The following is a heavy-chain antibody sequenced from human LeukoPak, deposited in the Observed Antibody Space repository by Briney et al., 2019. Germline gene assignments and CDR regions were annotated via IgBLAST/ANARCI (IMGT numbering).Heavy chain of an antibody. V-gene: IGHV3-15*01. CDR1: GFTFSNAW. CDR2: IKSKTDGGTT. J-gene: IGHJ4*02. CDR3: TTDPLYYDEISVDY. Sequence: PGGSLRLSCAASGFTFSNAWMSWVRQAPGKGLEWVGRIKSKTDGGTTDYAAPVKGRFTISRDDSKNTLYLQMNSLKTEDTAVYYCTTDPLYYDEISVDYWGQGTLVTVSS. D-gene: IGHD3-3*01.